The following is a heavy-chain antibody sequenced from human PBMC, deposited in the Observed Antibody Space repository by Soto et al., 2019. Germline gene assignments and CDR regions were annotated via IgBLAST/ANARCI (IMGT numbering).Heavy chain of an antibody. V-gene: IGHV3-73*01. J-gene: IGHJ3*02. CDR3: TIERGALGIWAFDI. CDR1: GFTFSGSA. Sequence: GGSLRLSCAASGFTFSGSAMHWVRQASGKGLEWVGRIRSNANSYATAYAASVKGRFTISRDDSKNTAYLQMNSLKTEDAAVYCCTIERGALGIWAFDIWGQGTMVTVSS. D-gene: IGHD7-27*01. CDR2: IRSNANSYAT.